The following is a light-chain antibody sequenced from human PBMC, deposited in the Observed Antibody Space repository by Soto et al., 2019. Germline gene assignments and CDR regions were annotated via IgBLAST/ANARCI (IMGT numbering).Light chain of an antibody. J-gene: IGKJ2*01. V-gene: IGKV2-28*01. CDR3: MQALQTPRT. CDR1: QSLLLSNGYSC. Sequence: DIVMTQSPLSLPVTPGEPASISCRSSQSLLLSNGYSCFHWYLQKPGQSPQLLIYLGSNRASGVPDRFSGSGSGTDSTLRISRVEAEDVGVYYCMQALQTPRTFGQGTKLEIK. CDR2: LGS.